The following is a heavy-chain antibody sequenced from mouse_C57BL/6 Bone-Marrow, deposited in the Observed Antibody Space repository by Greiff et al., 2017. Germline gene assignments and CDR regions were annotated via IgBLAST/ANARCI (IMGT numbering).Heavy chain of an antibody. CDR2: IDPENGDT. CDR1: GYNIKDDY. Sequence: VQLQQPGAELVRPGASVKLSCTASGYNIKDDYMHWVKQRPEQGLEWIGRIDPENGDTEYASKFQGKATLTVDTSSNTAYLQLSSLTSEYTAVYYCTTVGDDGYYYAMDDWGQGTSVTVSS. CDR3: TTVGDDGYYYAMDD. J-gene: IGHJ4*01. D-gene: IGHD2-3*01. V-gene: IGHV14-4*01.